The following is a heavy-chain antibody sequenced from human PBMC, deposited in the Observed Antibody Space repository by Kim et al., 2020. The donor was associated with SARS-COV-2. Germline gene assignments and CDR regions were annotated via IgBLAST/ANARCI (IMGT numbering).Heavy chain of an antibody. D-gene: IGHD3-10*01. V-gene: IGHV1-46*01. Sequence: ASVKVSCKASGYTFTSYYMHWVRQAPGQGLEWMGIINPSGGSTSYAQKFQGRVTMTRDTSTSTVYMELSSLRSEDTAVYYCARTPTYYYGSGTEFAFDIWGQGTMVTVSS. CDR2: INPSGGST. J-gene: IGHJ3*02. CDR1: GYTFTSYY. CDR3: ARTPTYYYGSGTEFAFDI.